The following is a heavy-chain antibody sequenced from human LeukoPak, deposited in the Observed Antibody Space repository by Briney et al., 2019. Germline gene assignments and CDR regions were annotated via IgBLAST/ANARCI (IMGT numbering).Heavy chain of an antibody. V-gene: IGHV3-30-3*01. CDR3: ARGREIVLVVQRPSWDYYGVWV. CDR2: ISYDGSNK. J-gene: IGHJ6*02. Sequence: GRSLRLSCAASGFTFSSYAMHWVRQAPGKGLEWVAVISYDGSNKYYADSVKGRFTISRDNSKNTLFLKMNSLRAEDTAVYYCARGREIVLVVQRPSWDYYGVWVWGQGTTVTVSS. CDR1: GFTFSSYA. D-gene: IGHD2-8*01.